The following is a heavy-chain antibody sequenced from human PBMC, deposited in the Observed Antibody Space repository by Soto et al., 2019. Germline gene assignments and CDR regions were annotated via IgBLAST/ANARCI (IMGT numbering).Heavy chain of an antibody. CDR3: ARDEAEAGTVDY. CDR2: INAGNGNT. V-gene: IGHV1-3*01. D-gene: IGHD6-13*01. Sequence: ASVKVSFKASGYSFTSYAMHWVRQAPGQRLEWMGWINAGNGNTKYSQKFQGRVTITRDTSASTAYMELSSLRSEDTAVYYCARDEAEAGTVDYWGQETLVTVSS. J-gene: IGHJ4*02. CDR1: GYSFTSYA.